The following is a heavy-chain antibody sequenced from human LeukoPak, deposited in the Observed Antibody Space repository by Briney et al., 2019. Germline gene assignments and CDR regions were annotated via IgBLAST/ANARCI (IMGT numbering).Heavy chain of an antibody. J-gene: IGHJ3*02. CDR3: ARDTTVTTYAFDI. Sequence: ASVKVSCKASGYTFTGYYMHWVRQAPGQGLEWMGWINPNSGGTNYAQKFQGRVTMTRDTSISTAYMELSRLRSEDTAVYYCARDTTVTTYAFDIWGQGTMVTVSS. CDR2: INPNSGGT. V-gene: IGHV1-2*02. CDR1: GYTFTGYY. D-gene: IGHD4-17*01.